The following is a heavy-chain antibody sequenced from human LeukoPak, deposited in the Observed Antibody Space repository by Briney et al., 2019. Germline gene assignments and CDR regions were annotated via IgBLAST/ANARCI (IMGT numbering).Heavy chain of an antibody. V-gene: IGHV4-30-4*08. Sequence: PSETLSLTCTVSGGSISSGDYYWSWIRQPPGKGLEWIGYIYYSGSTYYNPSLKSRVTISVDTSKKQFSLKLSSVTAADTAVYYCGRHKSEEMATKILYYYYGMDVWGQGTTVTVSS. D-gene: IGHD5-24*01. J-gene: IGHJ6*02. CDR3: GRHKSEEMATKILYYYYGMDV. CDR1: GGSISSGDYY. CDR2: IYYSGST.